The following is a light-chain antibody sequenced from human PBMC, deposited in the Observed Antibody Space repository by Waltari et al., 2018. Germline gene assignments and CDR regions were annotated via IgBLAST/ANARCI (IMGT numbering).Light chain of an antibody. CDR1: ASNIGRDT. J-gene: IGLJ2*01. V-gene: IGLV1-44*01. CDR3: TAWDSSLKGLL. CDR2: RDN. Sequence: QSVLSQPPSASGTPGQRVSISCSGSASNIGRDTVNWYPHLPGTAPKLLIYRDNLRPSGVPDRFSGSKSGTSASLAISGLQSEDEADYFCTAWDSSLKGLLFGGGTRLTVL.